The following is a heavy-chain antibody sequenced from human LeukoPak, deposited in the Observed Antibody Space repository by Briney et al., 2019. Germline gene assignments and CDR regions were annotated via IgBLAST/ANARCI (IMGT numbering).Heavy chain of an antibody. V-gene: IGHV4-59*01. J-gene: IGHJ4*02. CDR2: IYYSGST. CDR3: ARIPTQDSSGYYYPFDY. D-gene: IGHD3-22*01. Sequence: SETLSLTCTVSGGSISSYYWSWIRQPPGKGLEWIGYIYYSGSTNYNPSLKSRVTISVDTSKNQFSLKLSSVTAADTAVYYCARIPTQDSSGYYYPFDYWGQGTLVTVSS. CDR1: GGSISSYY.